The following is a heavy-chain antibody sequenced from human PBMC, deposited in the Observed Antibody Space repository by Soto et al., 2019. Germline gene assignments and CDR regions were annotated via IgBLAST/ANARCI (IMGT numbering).Heavy chain of an antibody. V-gene: IGHV3-30*18. Sequence: PGGSLRRSCAASGFTFSSYGMHWVRQAPGKGLEWVAVISYDGSNKYYADSVKGRFTISRDNYKKTLYLQMNSLRAEDTAVYYCAKERKRVLWWREYYLDYWGQGT. CDR2: ISYDGSNK. J-gene: IGHJ4*02. D-gene: IGHD5-18*01. CDR3: AKERKRVLWWREYYLDY. CDR1: GFTFSSYG.